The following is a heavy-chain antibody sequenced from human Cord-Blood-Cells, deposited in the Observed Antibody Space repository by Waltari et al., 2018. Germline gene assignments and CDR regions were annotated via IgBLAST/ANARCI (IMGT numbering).Heavy chain of an antibody. Sequence: EVQLVESGGGLVQPGGSLKLSCAASGFTFSGSCMHWVRQASGKGLEWVGRIRSKANSYATAYAASVKGRFTISRDDSKNTAYLQMNSLKTEDTAVYYCTSHTGYFDLWGRGTLVTVSS. J-gene: IGHJ2*01. CDR3: TSHTGYFDL. D-gene: IGHD4-4*01. CDR1: GFTFSGSC. V-gene: IGHV3-73*02. CDR2: IRSKANSYAT.